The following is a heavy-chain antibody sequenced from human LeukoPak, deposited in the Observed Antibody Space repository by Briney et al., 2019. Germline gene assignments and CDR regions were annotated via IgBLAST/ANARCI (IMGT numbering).Heavy chain of an antibody. J-gene: IGHJ6*03. CDR1: GFTFSNDW. CDR2: IKSKSSGETT. Sequence: PGGSLRLSCAASGFTFSNDWMSWVRQAPGKGLEWVGRIKSKSSGETTDYAAPVKGRFTISRDDSRNTLYLQMNSLRAEDTAVYYCATHTIGDTYYYYMDVWGKGTMVTVSS. D-gene: IGHD3-16*01. CDR3: ATHTIGDTYYYYMDV. V-gene: IGHV3-15*01.